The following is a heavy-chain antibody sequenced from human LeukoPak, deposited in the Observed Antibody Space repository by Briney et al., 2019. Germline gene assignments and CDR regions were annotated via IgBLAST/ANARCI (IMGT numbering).Heavy chain of an antibody. Sequence: GPLLLSSSASAFAFTSYAMTWVRPATAQGLEWVSSIIASNTSTYYADSVKGRFTISRDNSKNTLYLQMNSLRAADTAVYYCAKNSGFFDYWGQGTLVTVSS. CDR1: AFAFTSYA. J-gene: IGHJ4*02. CDR2: IIASNTST. CDR3: AKNSGFFDY. V-gene: IGHV3-23*01. D-gene: IGHD3-22*01.